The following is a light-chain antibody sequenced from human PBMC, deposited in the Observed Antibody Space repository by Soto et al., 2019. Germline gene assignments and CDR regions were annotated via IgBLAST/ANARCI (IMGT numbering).Light chain of an antibody. CDR3: QQDNRYSLT. CDR1: QSISSW. CDR2: DAS. J-gene: IGKJ4*01. V-gene: IGKV1-5*01. Sequence: DIQMTQSPSTLSASVGDRVTITCRASQSISSWLAWYQQKPGKAPKLLSYDASSLESGVPSRFSGSGSDTEFPLTINTLQPDDFATYHCQQDNRYSLTFGGGTKVEIK.